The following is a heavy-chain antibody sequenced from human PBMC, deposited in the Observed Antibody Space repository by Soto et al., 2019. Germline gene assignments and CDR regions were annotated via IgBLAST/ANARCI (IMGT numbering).Heavy chain of an antibody. CDR2: ISSSSSTI. V-gene: IGHV3-48*01. J-gene: IGHJ5*02. CDR3: AREGGDLNWFDP. CDR1: GCTFSSHS. D-gene: IGHD4-17*01. Sequence: GGSLRLSWAAPGCTFSSHSMNLVRQAPGKGLEWVSYISSSSSTIYYADSVKGRFTISRDNAKNSLYLQMNSLRAEDTAVYYCAREGGDLNWFDPWGQGTLVTVSS.